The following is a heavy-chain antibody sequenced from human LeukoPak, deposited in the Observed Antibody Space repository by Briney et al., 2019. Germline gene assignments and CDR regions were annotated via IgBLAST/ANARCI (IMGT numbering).Heavy chain of an antibody. D-gene: IGHD1-26*01. Sequence: PSETLSLTCAVYIDSFSSYHWNWIRQTPAKGMEWIGEVNESGGTNISPSLRGRVILSVDTSKNQFSLKLISVTVADTAIYYCARGQGATVPQVGKNWFDPRGQGTRVTVSS. CDR3: ARGQGATVPQVGKNWFDP. V-gene: IGHV4-34*01. CDR1: IDSFSSYH. J-gene: IGHJ5*02. CDR2: VNESGGT.